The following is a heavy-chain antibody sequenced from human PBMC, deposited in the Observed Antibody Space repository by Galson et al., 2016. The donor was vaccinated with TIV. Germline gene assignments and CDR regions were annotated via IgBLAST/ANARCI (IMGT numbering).Heavy chain of an antibody. J-gene: IGHJ4*02. CDR3: ARHWGSTLNSNFDC. D-gene: IGHD4-17*01. CDR1: GFSITVGHF. V-gene: IGHV4-38-2*01. CDR2: IYHSGGT. Sequence: ETLSLTCDVSGFSITVGHFWGWIRQPPGKGLEWIATIYHSGGTFYNPSLKNRVTISVDTSKNQFSLKVTSVTATDTAVYFCARHWGSTLNSNFDCWGQGALGTVSS.